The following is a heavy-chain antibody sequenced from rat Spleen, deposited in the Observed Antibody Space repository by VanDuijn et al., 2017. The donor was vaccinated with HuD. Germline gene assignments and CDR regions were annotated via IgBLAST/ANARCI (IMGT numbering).Heavy chain of an antibody. D-gene: IGHD1-2*01. V-gene: IGHV5S13*01. CDR1: GFTFSNYG. CDR3: ARHRIYYSSYVYAFDY. Sequence: EVQLVESGGGLVQPGGSLKLSCAASGFTFSNYGMAWVRQAPTMGLEWVASITNAAGKVHYPDSVKGRFTISRDNEKNTLYLQIDSLRSEDTATYYCARHRIYYSSYVYAFDYWGQGAMVTVSS. CDR2: ITNAAGKV. J-gene: IGHJ2*01.